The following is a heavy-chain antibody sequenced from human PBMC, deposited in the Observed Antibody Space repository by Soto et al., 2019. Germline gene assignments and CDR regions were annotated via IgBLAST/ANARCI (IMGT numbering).Heavy chain of an antibody. CDR1: GFTFSNAW. CDR3: TTVNNGFYDYVWGSSDPFDY. CDR2: IKSKTDGGTT. J-gene: IGHJ4*02. Sequence: GGSLRLSCAASGFTFSNAWMNWVRQAPGKGLEWVGRIKSKTDGGTTDYAAPVKGRFTISRDDSKSQLYLQMNSLKTEDTAVYYCTTVNNGFYDYVWGSSDPFDYWGQGTLVTVSS. D-gene: IGHD3-16*01. V-gene: IGHV3-15*07.